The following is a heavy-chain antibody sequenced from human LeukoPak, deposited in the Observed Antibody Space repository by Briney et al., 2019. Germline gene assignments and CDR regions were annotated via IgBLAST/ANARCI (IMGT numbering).Heavy chain of an antibody. CDR2: ISSSGSTI. CDR1: GFTFSSYE. J-gene: IGHJ4*02. V-gene: IGHV3-48*03. D-gene: IGHD3-22*01. CDR3: ARKYYYHSSPIDS. Sequence: GGSLRLSCAASGFTFSSYEMNWVLQAPGKGLEWVSYISSSGSTIYYADSVKGRFTISRDNAKNSLYLQMNSLRVEDTAVYYCARKYYYHSSPIDSWGQGTLVTVSS.